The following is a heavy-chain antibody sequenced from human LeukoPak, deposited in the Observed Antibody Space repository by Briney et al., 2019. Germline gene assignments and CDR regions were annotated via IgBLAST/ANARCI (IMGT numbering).Heavy chain of an antibody. CDR2: IYHSGST. D-gene: IGHD3-10*01. CDR3: ARDSPVDGSGSYCYYFDY. J-gene: IGHJ4*02. CDR1: GGSISSSNW. V-gene: IGHV4-4*02. Sequence: PSETLSLTCAVSGGSISSSNWWSCVRQPPGKGLEWIGEIYHSGSTNYNPSLNSRVTILVDKSTNQFFLQLRSAIAADTAVYYFARDSPVDGSGSYCYYFDYWGEGSLVTVSS.